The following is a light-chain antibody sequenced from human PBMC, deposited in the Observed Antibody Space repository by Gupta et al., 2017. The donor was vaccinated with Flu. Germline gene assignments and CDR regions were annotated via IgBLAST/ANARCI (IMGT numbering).Light chain of an antibody. CDR1: RDNIENKA. CDR2: DDR. CDR3: QGWDESIDGVV. J-gene: IGLJ3*02. Sequence: TTNSTGSRDNIENKAVNWYQQMPGQAPILFIYDDRLLPSGVPDQFSGSKSGNTAFLTISGVKSGDEADYYCQGWDESIDGVVFGGGTKLTVL. V-gene: IGLV1-36*01.